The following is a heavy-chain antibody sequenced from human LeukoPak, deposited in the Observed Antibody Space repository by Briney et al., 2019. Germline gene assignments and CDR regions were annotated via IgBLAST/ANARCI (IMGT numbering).Heavy chain of an antibody. CDR1: GGSISSGGYS. CDR3: ARGVITTGLIDY. J-gene: IGHJ4*02. D-gene: IGHD3-22*01. V-gene: IGHV4-30-2*01. CDR2: VYHSGST. Sequence: PSETLSLTCAVSGGSISSGGYSWSWIRQPPGKGLEWIGYVYHSGSTYYNPSLKSRVTISVDRSKNQFSLKLSSVTAADTAVYNCARGVITTGLIDYWGQGTLVTVSS.